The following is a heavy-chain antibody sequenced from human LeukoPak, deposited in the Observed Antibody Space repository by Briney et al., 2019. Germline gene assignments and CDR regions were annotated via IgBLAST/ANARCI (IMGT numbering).Heavy chain of an antibody. D-gene: IGHD3-10*01. J-gene: IGHJ6*03. V-gene: IGHV4-4*07. CDR2: IYKSGST. CDR3: ARGGYYGSGSYSAYDYYYMDV. CDR1: GGTFGGYY. Sequence: SETLSLTCSVSGGTFGGYYWNWIRQSAGKGLEWIGRIYKSGSTNYNPSLKSRVTISIDKSNNQFSLILRSVTAADTAVYYCARGGYYGSGSYSAYDYYYMDVWGKGTTVTVAS.